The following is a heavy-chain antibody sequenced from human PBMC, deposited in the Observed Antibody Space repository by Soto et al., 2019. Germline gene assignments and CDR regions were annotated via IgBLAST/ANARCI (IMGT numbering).Heavy chain of an antibody. CDR2: ISTSDSHI. CDR1: GFTFSSYS. D-gene: IGHD1-26*01. CDR3: ARGEQWLVRGYSGSYLYYYGMDV. Sequence: EVQLVESGGGLVKPGGSLRLSCAVSGFTFSSYSMNWVRQAPGKGLEWVSSISTSDSHIYYAYSVKGRFTISRDNAKNSLYLQMKSLRAEDTGVYYCARGEQWLVRGYSGSYLYYYGMDVWGQGTTVTVSS. J-gene: IGHJ6*02. V-gene: IGHV3-21*01.